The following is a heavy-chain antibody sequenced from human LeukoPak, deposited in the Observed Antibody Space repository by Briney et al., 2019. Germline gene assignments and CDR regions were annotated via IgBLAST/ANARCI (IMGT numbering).Heavy chain of an antibody. Sequence: PGGSLRLSCATSQFKFNNYGMTWVRQGPGKGLEWVSSITGSGGRTQYADSVKGRFTISRDNSKNTLYLQMNSLRAEDTAVYYCAREMATTLLVDYWGQGTLVTVSS. CDR2: ITGSGGRT. CDR1: QFKFNNYG. J-gene: IGHJ4*02. D-gene: IGHD5-24*01. CDR3: AREMATTLLVDY. V-gene: IGHV3-23*01.